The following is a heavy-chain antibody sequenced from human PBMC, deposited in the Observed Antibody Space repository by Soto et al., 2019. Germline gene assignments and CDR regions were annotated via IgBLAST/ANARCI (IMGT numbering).Heavy chain of an antibody. V-gene: IGHV4-31*03. CDR1: GGSISSGGYF. CDR2: IYYRGST. J-gene: IGHJ3*02. CDR3: ARWPTTSRGAFDI. Sequence: SETLSLTCTVSGGSISSGGYFWSWIRQHPGKGLEWIGYIYYRGSTYHNPSIKSRITISVNTSKNQFSLKLSSVTAADTAVYYCARWPTTSRGAFDIWGQGTVVTVSS. D-gene: IGHD1-7*01.